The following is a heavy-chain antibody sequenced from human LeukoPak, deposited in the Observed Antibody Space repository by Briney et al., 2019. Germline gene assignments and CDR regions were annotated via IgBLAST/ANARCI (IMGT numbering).Heavy chain of an antibody. Sequence: PSETLSLTCTVSGGSISSYYWSWIRQPPGKGLEWIGYIYYSGSTIYNPSLKSRVTISVDTSKNQFSLKLSSVTAADTAVYYCARDGVVASPGAFDIWGQGTMVTVSS. CDR2: IYYSGST. V-gene: IGHV4-59*01. J-gene: IGHJ3*02. CDR1: GGSISSYY. D-gene: IGHD2-15*01. CDR3: ARDGVVASPGAFDI.